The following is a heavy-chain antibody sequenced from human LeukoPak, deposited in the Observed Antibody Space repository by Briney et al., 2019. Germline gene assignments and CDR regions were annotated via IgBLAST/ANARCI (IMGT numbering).Heavy chain of an antibody. CDR1: GFTVSSNY. CDR2: IYSGGST. J-gene: IGHJ4*02. V-gene: IGHV3-53*05. CDR3: AKDRYFDWLLPLDY. Sequence: GGSLRLSCAASGFTVSSNYMSWVRQAPGKGLEWVSVIYSGGSTYYADSVKGRFTISRDNSKNTLYLQMNSLRAEDTAVYYCAKDRYFDWLLPLDYWGQGTLVTVSS. D-gene: IGHD3-9*01.